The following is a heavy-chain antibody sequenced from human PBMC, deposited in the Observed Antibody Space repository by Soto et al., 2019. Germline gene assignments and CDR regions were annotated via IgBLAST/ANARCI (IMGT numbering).Heavy chain of an antibody. Sequence: SGPALVNPTQTLTLTCTFSGFSLSTSGLCVGWIRQPPGKALELLALIYWNDDKRYSPSLKSRLTLTKDTSKNQVVLTMTNMDPVDTAQYYCAHRPSLRYCGGHCLSNWFEPWGQGTLVTLSS. J-gene: IGHJ5*02. CDR1: GFSLSTSGLC. CDR3: AHRPSLRYCGGHCLSNWFEP. CDR2: IYWNDDK. D-gene: IGHD2-21*02. V-gene: IGHV2-5*01.